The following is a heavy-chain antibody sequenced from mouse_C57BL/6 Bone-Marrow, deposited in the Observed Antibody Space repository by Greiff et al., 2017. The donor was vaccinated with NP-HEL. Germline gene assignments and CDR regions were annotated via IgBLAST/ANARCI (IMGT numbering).Heavy chain of an antibody. J-gene: IGHJ4*01. CDR3: ARGAYYAMDY. CDR2: IDPEDGET. V-gene: IGHV14-2*01. Sequence: VQLQQSGAELVKPGASVKLSCTASGFNIKDYYMHWVKQRTEQGLEWIGRIDPEDGETKYAPQFQGKATITADTSSNTAYLQLSSLTAEDTAVYYCARGAYYAMDYWGQGTSVTVSS. CDR1: GFNIKDYY.